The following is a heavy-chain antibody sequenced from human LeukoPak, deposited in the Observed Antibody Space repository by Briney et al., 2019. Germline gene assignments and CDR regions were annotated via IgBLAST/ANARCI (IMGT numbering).Heavy chain of an antibody. CDR1: GFTFSSYD. J-gene: IGHJ4*02. Sequence: GGSLRLSCAASGFTFSSYDMHWVRQATGKGLEWVSAIGTAGDTYYPGSVKGRFTISRENAKNSLYLQMNSLRAGDTAVYYCARASTLWFGELSGFDYWGQGTLVTVSS. V-gene: IGHV3-13*01. CDR2: IGTAGDT. D-gene: IGHD3-10*01. CDR3: ARASTLWFGELSGFDY.